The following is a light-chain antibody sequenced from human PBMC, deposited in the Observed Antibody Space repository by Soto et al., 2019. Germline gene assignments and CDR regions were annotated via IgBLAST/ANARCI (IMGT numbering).Light chain of an antibody. Sequence: IVMTQSPATLSVSPGERATLSCRASQSVSSNLAWYQQKPGQAPRLLIYGASTRAAGIPARFSGSGSGTEFTLTISGLQSEDFAVYYCQQYDNWPRTFGQGTKVDIK. CDR1: QSVSSN. CDR3: QQYDNWPRT. V-gene: IGKV3-15*01. J-gene: IGKJ1*01. CDR2: GAS.